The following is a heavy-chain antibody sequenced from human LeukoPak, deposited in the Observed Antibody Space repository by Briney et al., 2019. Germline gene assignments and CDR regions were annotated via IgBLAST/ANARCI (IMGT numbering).Heavy chain of an antibody. CDR2: INPNSGGT. CDR1: GYTFTGYY. D-gene: IGHD1-26*01. Sequence: ASVKVSCKASGYTFTGYYMHWVRQAPGQGLEWMGWINPNSGGTNYAEKFQGRVTMTRDTSISTAYMELSRLRSDDTAVYYCATVRMGATPFDYWGQGTLVTVSS. V-gene: IGHV1-2*02. J-gene: IGHJ4*02. CDR3: ATVRMGATPFDY.